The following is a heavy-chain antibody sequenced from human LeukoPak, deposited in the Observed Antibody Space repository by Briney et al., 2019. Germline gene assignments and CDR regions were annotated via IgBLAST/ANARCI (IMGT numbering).Heavy chain of an antibody. CDR1: GGSISSYC. CDR2: IYYSGST. CDR3: ARYGSGSYYNSFDY. J-gene: IGHJ4*02. Sequence: SETLSLTCTVSGGSISSYCWSWIRQPPGKGLEWIGYIYYSGSTNYNPSLKSRVTISVDTSKNQFSLKLSSVTAADTAVYYCARYGSGSYYNSFDYWGQGTLVTVSS. D-gene: IGHD3-10*01. V-gene: IGHV4-59*01.